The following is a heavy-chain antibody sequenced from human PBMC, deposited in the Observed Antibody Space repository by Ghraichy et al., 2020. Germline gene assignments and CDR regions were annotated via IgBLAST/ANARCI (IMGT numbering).Heavy chain of an antibody. CDR1: GFTFSSYA. Sequence: GGSLRLSCAASGFTFSSYAMSWVRQAPGKGLEWVSAISGSGGSTYYADSVKGRFTISRDNSKNTLYLQMNSLRAEDTAVYYCAKDQLATVTTGYFDYWGQGTLVTVSS. CDR2: ISGSGGST. CDR3: AKDQLATVTTGYFDY. J-gene: IGHJ4*02. D-gene: IGHD4-11*01. V-gene: IGHV3-23*01.